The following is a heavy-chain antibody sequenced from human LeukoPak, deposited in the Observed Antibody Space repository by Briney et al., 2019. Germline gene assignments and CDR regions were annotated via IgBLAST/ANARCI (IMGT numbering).Heavy chain of an antibody. D-gene: IGHD3-22*01. V-gene: IGHV4-34*01. CDR1: GTSFSSDY. Sequence: SETLSLTCAVPGTSFSSDYWTWIRQPPGKGLEWIAEINHSGRSNYNPSLKSRVAISVDTSKNQFSLNLSSVTAADTARYYCARGLYDSGDYYYGIRTYYFDNWGQGTLVTVSS. J-gene: IGHJ4*02. CDR3: ARGLYDSGDYYYGIRTYYFDN. CDR2: INHSGRS.